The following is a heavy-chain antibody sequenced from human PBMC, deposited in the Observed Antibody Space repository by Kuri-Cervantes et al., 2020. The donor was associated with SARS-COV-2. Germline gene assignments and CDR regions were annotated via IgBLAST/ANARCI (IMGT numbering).Heavy chain of an antibody. CDR2: IKSKTDGGTT. V-gene: IGHV3-15*01. CDR1: GFTFSNAW. Sequence: LSLTCAASGFTFSNAWMSWVRQAPGKGLEWVGRIKSKTDGGTTDYAAPVKGRFTISRDDSKNTLYLQMNSLKTEDTAVYYCTTDGYGDYGVNYWGQGTLVTVSS. CDR3: TTDGYGDYGVNY. D-gene: IGHD4-17*01. J-gene: IGHJ4*02.